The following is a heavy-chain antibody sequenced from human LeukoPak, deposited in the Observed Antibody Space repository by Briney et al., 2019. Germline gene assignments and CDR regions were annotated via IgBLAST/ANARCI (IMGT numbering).Heavy chain of an antibody. J-gene: IGHJ4*02. V-gene: IGHV4-38-2*01. Sequence: SETLSLTCAVSGYSISSGYYWGWIRQPPGKGLEWIESIYHSGSTYYNPSLKSRVTISVDTSKNQFSLKLSSVTAADTAVYYCARHLTVTTFFDYWGQGTLVTVSS. CDR3: ARHLTVTTFFDY. D-gene: IGHD4-17*01. CDR2: IYHSGST. CDR1: GYSISSGYY.